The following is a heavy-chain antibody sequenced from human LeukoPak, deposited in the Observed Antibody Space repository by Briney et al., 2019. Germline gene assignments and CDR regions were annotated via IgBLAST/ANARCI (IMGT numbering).Heavy chain of an antibody. CDR3: ARPYGSGNY. CDR2: INHSGST. J-gene: IGHJ4*02. Sequence: SETLSLTCAVYGGSFSGYYWSWIRQPPGKGLEWIGEINHSGSTNYNPSLKSRVTISVDTSKNQFSLKLSSVTAADMAVYYCARPYGSGNYWGQGTLVTVSS. V-gene: IGHV4-34*01. D-gene: IGHD3-10*01. CDR1: GGSFSGYY.